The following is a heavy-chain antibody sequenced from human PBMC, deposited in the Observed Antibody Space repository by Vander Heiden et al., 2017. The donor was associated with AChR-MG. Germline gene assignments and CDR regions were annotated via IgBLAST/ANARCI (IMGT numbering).Heavy chain of an antibody. D-gene: IGHD1-1*01. J-gene: IGHJ4*02. V-gene: IGHV4-38-2*01. Sequence: VELLEPGPGLVKPSETLTLTCVVPNYSISSAYYWGWTRQSPGKGLEWIGAIYFRGVTNYNPSLKSRVTISMDSSKNQFSLRLTSVTAADTAVYYCARGTNWNDDDYWGQGTLVTVSS. CDR3: ARGTNWNDDDY. CDR1: NYSISSAYY. CDR2: IYFRGVT.